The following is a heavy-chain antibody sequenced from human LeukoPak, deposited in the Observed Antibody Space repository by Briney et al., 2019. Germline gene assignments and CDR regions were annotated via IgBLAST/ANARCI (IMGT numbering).Heavy chain of an antibody. CDR1: GFTFSDYY. CDR3: ARDRKVSYYFDY. V-gene: IGHV3-11*01. CDR2: ISSSGSTV. Sequence: GGSLRLSCAASGFTFSDYYMSWIRQAPGKGLEWVSCISSSGSTVYYADSVKGRFTISRDNAKNSLYLQMNSLRAEDTAVYYCARDRKVSYYFDYWGQGTLVTVSS. J-gene: IGHJ4*02.